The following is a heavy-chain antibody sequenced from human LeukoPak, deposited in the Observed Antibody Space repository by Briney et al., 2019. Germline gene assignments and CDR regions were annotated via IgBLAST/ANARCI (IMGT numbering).Heavy chain of an antibody. Sequence: GGSLRLSCTGSGFTFSNYVMSWVRQAPGKRLEWVSGISDSGDDTDYADSVKGRFTISRDNPKNSVYLQMSSLRAEDTAVYYCLVTTRSRGFDYWGQGTLVTVSS. CDR1: GFTFSNYV. V-gene: IGHV3-23*01. D-gene: IGHD1/OR15-1a*01. CDR3: LVTTRSRGFDY. CDR2: ISDSGDDT. J-gene: IGHJ4*02.